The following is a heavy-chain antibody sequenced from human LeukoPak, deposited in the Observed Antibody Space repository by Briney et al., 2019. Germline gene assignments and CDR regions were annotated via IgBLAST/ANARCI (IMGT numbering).Heavy chain of an antibody. Sequence: SETLSLTCAVYGGSFSGYYWSWIRQPPGKGLEWIGEINHSGSTNYNPSLKSRVTISVDPSKNQFSLKLSSVTAADTAVYYCARGKTPPGTKTYYYYGMDVWGQGTTVTVSS. CDR1: GGSFSGYY. D-gene: IGHD2-2*01. J-gene: IGHJ6*02. V-gene: IGHV4-34*01. CDR3: ARGKTPPGTKTYYYYGMDV. CDR2: INHSGST.